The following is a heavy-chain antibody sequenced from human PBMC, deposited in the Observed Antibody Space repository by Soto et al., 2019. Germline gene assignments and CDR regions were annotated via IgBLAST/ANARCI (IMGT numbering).Heavy chain of an antibody. J-gene: IGHJ4*02. CDR1: GFIFSTYA. V-gene: IGHV3-23*01. D-gene: IGHD3-22*01. Sequence: PGQSLRPSCAAAGFIFSTYAVSWDSPAQGKGLEWVGAISTIASNTFYADSVKDRFTIYRDNSKKTLFLQMNRLRAEDTVIYYCAKDGYDSSGDLYYFDYWGQGITVTVSS. CDR3: AKDGYDSSGDLYYFDY. CDR2: ISTIASNT.